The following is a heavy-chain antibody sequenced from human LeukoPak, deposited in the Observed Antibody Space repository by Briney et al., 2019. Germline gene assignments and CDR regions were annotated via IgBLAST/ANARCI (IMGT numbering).Heavy chain of an antibody. J-gene: IGHJ6*04. Sequence: GGSLRLSCAASGFTFSSYGMHGLRQAPVKGLEWVAVIWYDGSNKYYADSVKGRFTISRDNSKNTLYLQMNSLRAEDTSVYYCARDILTGGMDVWGKGTTVTVSS. CDR1: GFTFSSYG. CDR3: ARDILTGGMDV. V-gene: IGHV3-33*01. CDR2: IWYDGSNK. D-gene: IGHD3-9*01.